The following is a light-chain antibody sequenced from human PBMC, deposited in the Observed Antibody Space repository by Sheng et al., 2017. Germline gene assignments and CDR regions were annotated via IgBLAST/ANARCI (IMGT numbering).Light chain of an antibody. CDR3: QAWDSSRAV. CDR1: TLGERY. CDR2: QDD. V-gene: IGLV3-1*01. Sequence: SYALTQPPSVSVSPGQTATITCSGDTLGERYVCWYQQKPGQSPVVVISQDDRRPSGIPERFSGSNSGTTATLTISGTQAMDEADYYCQAWDSSRAVFGGGTRLTVL. J-gene: IGLJ3*02.